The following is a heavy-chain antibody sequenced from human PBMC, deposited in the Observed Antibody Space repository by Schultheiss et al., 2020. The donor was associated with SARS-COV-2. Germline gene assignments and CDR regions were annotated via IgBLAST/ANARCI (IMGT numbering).Heavy chain of an antibody. J-gene: IGHJ4*02. CDR1: GFTFSSYS. D-gene: IGHD3-3*01. V-gene: IGHV3-30*03. Sequence: GGSLRLSCAASGFTFSSYSMNWVRQAPGKGLEWVAVISYDGSNKYYADSVKGRFTISRDNSKNTLYLQMNSLRAEDTAVYYCARYGVLVDYWGQGTLVTVSS. CDR2: ISYDGSNK. CDR3: ARYGVLVDY.